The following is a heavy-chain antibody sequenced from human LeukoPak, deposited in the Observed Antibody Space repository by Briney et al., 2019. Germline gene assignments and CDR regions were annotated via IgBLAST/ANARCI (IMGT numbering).Heavy chain of an antibody. CDR1: GGAFSSYG. D-gene: IGHD2-2*01. J-gene: IGHJ4*02. CDR3: ASHLVDAPRYCSSTSCQRIDY. Sequence: SVKVSCKASGGAFSSYGISWVRQAPGQGLEWMGGIIPIFGTTNYAQKFQGRVTITADESTSTAYMELSSLRSEDTAVYYCASHLVDAPRYCSSTSCQRIDYWGQGTLVTVSS. CDR2: IIPIFGTT. V-gene: IGHV1-69*13.